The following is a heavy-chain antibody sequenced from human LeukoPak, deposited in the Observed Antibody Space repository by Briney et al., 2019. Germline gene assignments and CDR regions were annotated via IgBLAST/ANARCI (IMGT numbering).Heavy chain of an antibody. Sequence: PSETLSLTCTVSGGSISSYYWSWSRQPAGMGLEWIGPIYTSGSTNYNPSLKSRVTMSVDTSKNQFSLKLGSVTAADTAVYYCARESGSGSPLDYWGQGTLVTVSS. CDR1: GGSISSYY. D-gene: IGHD3-10*01. CDR2: IYTSGST. V-gene: IGHV4-4*07. CDR3: ARESGSGSPLDY. J-gene: IGHJ4*02.